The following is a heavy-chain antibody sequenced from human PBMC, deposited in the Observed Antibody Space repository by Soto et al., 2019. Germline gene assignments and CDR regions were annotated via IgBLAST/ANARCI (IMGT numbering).Heavy chain of an antibody. CDR3: ARARRAVATFWAFDI. Sequence: GGSLRLSCAASGFTFSSYSMNWVRQAPGKGLEWVSSISSSSSYICYADSVKGRFTISRDNAKNSLYLQMNSLRAEDTAVYYCARARRAVATFWAFDIWGQGTMVTVSS. CDR2: ISSSSSYI. V-gene: IGHV3-21*01. CDR1: GFTFSSYS. D-gene: IGHD6-19*01. J-gene: IGHJ3*02.